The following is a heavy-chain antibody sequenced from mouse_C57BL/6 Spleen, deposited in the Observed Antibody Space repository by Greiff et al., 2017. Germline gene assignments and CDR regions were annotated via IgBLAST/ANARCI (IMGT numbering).Heavy chain of an antibody. J-gene: IGHJ3*01. CDR3: ARYVGEDYDVPSFAY. V-gene: IGHV7-3*01. Sequence: EVNLVESGGGLVQPGGSLSLSCAASGFTFTDYYMSWVRQPPGKALEWLGFIRNKANGYTTEYSASVKGRFTISRDNSQSILYLQMNALRAEESATYYCARYVGEDYDVPSFAYWGQGTLVTVSA. CDR1: GFTFTDYY. CDR2: IRNKANGYTT. D-gene: IGHD2-4*01.